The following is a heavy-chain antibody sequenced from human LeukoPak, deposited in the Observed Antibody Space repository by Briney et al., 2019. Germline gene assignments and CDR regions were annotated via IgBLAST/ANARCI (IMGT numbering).Heavy chain of an antibody. CDR2: IYYSGST. CDR3: ARGNSGSYPYYYYGMDV. V-gene: IGHV4-31*03. D-gene: IGHD1-26*01. J-gene: IGHJ6*02. Sequence: SETLSLTCTVSGGSISSGGYYWSWIRQHPGKGLEWIGYIYYSGSTYYNPSLKSRVTISVDTSKNQFSLKLSSVTAADTAVYYCARGNSGSYPYYYYGMDVWGQGTTVTVSS. CDR1: GGSISSGGYY.